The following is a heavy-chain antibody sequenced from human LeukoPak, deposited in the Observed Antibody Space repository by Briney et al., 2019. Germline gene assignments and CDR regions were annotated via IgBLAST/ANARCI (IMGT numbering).Heavy chain of an antibody. J-gene: IGHJ4*02. CDR2: ISSDGSKT. CDR3: ARDSTYWYDSGSSGPHYFDY. V-gene: IGHV3-30*01. CDR1: GFIFSNYA. D-gene: IGHD3-10*01. Sequence: GGSLRLSCAASGFIFSNYAMHWVRQAPGKGLEWVALISSDGSKTYHADSVKGRFSISRDNSKNTPYLQLNSLRAEDTSVYYCARDSTYWYDSGSSGPHYFDYWGQGTLVTVSS.